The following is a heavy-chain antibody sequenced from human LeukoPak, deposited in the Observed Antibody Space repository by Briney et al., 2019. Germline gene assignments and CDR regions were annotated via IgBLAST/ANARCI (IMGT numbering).Heavy chain of an antibody. J-gene: IGHJ4*02. CDR3: ARDDVLTGYYVLLDY. Sequence: GGSLRLSCAASGFTFSSYAMHWVRQAPGKGLEWVAVISYDGSNKYYADSVKGRFTISRDNSKNTLYLQMNSLRAEDTAVYYCARDDVLTGYYVLLDYWGQGTLVTVSS. D-gene: IGHD3-9*01. CDR2: ISYDGSNK. CDR1: GFTFSSYA. V-gene: IGHV3-30*04.